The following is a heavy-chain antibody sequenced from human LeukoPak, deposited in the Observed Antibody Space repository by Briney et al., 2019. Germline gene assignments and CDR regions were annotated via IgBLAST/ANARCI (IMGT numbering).Heavy chain of an antibody. J-gene: IGHJ4*02. D-gene: IGHD3-22*01. CDR3: ARLSDSSGYYPHRYFDS. CDR2: INPNSGGA. Sequence: ASVKVSCKASGYTFTGYYMHWVRQAPGQGLEWMGRINPNSGGANYAQKFQGRVTMTRDTSISTAYMELSRLRSDETAVYYCARLSDSSGYYPHRYFDSWGEGNLVTVSS. CDR1: GYTFTGYY. V-gene: IGHV1-2*06.